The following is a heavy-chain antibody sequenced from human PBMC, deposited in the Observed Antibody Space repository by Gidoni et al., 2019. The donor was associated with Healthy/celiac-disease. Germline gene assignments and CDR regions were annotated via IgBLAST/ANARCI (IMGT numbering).Heavy chain of an antibody. Sequence: QVQLVQSGAEVKKPGASVKVSCKASGHTFTSYDINWVRQATGQGLEWMGWMNPNSGNTGYAQKFQGRVTMTRNTSISTAYMELSSLRSEDTAVYYCARGTLNYYGSGSSGDYWGQGTLVTVSS. D-gene: IGHD3-10*01. CDR1: GHTFTSYD. CDR2: MNPNSGNT. CDR3: ARGTLNYYGSGSSGDY. V-gene: IGHV1-8*01. J-gene: IGHJ4*02.